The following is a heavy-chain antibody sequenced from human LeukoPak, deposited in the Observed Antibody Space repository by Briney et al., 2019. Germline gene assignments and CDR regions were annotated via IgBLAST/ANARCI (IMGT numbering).Heavy chain of an antibody. J-gene: IGHJ4*02. CDR1: GYTFTDHY. V-gene: IGHV1-2*02. CDR2: INPNSGGT. D-gene: IGHD3-16*01. CDR3: ARPRGSSVWDLEY. Sequence: ASVKVSCKASGYTFTDHYMHWVRQAPGQGLEWMGWINPNSGGTNYAQKFHDRVTMTRDTSTSTVYMELTNLRSDDTAVYYCARPRGSSVWDLEYWGQGSLVTVSS.